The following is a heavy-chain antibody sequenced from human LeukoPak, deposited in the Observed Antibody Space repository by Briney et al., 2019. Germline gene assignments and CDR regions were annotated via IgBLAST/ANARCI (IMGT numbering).Heavy chain of an antibody. J-gene: IGHJ3*02. CDR3: AKDRSYGAFEI. V-gene: IGHV3-48*01. CDR2: ISSSSSTI. CDR1: GFTFSSYS. D-gene: IGHD1-26*01. Sequence: GGSLRLSCAASGFTFSSYSMNWVRQAPGKGLEWISYISSSSSTIYYADSVKGRFTISRDNAKNSLYLQLNSLRAEDTAVYYCAKDRSYGAFEIWGQGTMVTVSS.